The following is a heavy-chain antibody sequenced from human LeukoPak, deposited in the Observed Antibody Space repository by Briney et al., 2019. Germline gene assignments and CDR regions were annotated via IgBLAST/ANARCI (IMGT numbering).Heavy chain of an antibody. D-gene: IGHD5-12*01. CDR1: GFAFSSYE. CDR3: ARGQLPYGGYVGYFDY. J-gene: IGHJ4*02. V-gene: IGHV3-48*03. CDR2: ISSSGSTI. Sequence: PGGSLRLSCAASGFAFSSYEMNWVRQAPGKGLEWVSYISSSGSTIYYADSVKGRFTISRDNAKNSLYLQMNSLRAEDTAVYYCARGQLPYGGYVGYFDYWGQGTLVTVSS.